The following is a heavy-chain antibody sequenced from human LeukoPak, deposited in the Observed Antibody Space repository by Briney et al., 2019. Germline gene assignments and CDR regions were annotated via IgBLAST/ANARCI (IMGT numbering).Heavy chain of an antibody. D-gene: IGHD6-6*01. CDR2: ITGSGGST. J-gene: IGHJ4*02. Sequence: PGGSLRLSCAASGFTFSSYAMSWVRQAPGKGLEWVSAITGSGGSTYHADSVRGRFTISRDNSKETLYLQMDSLRVEDTAVYYCAKGSSSSRPHYFDYWGQGTLVTVSS. V-gene: IGHV3-23*01. CDR1: GFTFSSYA. CDR3: AKGSSSSRPHYFDY.